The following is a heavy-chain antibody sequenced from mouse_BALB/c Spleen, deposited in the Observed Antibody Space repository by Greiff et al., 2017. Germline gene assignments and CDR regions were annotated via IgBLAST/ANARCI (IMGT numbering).Heavy chain of an antibody. J-gene: IGHJ1*01. D-gene: IGHD2-4*01. CDR2: ISDGGSYT. Sequence: EVQLVESGGGLVKPGGSLKLSCAASGFTFSDYYMYWVRQTPEKRLEWVATISDGGSYTYYPDSVKGRFTISRDNAKNNLYLQMSSLKSEDTAMYYCASIYYDYAWYFDVWGAGTTVTVSS. CDR1: GFTFSDYY. CDR3: ASIYYDYAWYFDV. V-gene: IGHV5-4*02.